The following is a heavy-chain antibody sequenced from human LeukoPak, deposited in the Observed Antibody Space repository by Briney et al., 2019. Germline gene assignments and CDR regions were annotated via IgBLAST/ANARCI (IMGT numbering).Heavy chain of an antibody. J-gene: IGHJ4*02. CDR3: TKGDYHAY. Sequence: GGSLRLSCTASGFTFGDYARSWFRQAPGKGLEWVGFIRSNTYGGTAEYAASVKGRSTISRDDSKSIAYLQMNSLKTEDTAVYYCTKGDYHAYWGQGTLATVSS. V-gene: IGHV3-49*03. CDR2: IRSNTYGGTA. CDR1: GFTFGDYA.